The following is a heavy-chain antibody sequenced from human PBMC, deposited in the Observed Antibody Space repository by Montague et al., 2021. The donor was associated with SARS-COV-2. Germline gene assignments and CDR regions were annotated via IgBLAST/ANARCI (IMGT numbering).Heavy chain of an antibody. V-gene: IGHV4-59*08. Sequence: SETLSLTCTVAGDSVSRSYWNWIRQSPGKGLEWIGNIYHYGSVNYNPSLKSRLPISLDTSKNQLSLTLTSVTAADTATYYCARQITMVREPFDSWGQGTLVLVSS. J-gene: IGHJ4*02. CDR1: GDSVSRSY. CDR2: IYHYGSV. D-gene: IGHD3-10*01. CDR3: ARQITMVREPFDS.